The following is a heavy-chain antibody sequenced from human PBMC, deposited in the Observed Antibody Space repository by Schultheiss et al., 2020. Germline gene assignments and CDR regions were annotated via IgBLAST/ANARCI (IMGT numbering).Heavy chain of an antibody. D-gene: IGHD2-15*01. J-gene: IGHJ6*02. Sequence: ASVKVSCKASGYTFTSYGISWVRQAPGQGLEWMGWISAYNGNTNFAQKVQGRVTMTTDTSTSTAYMEVRSLRFDDTAVYYCARDVGPVAPTYGMDAWGQGTTGTVS. V-gene: IGHV1-18*01. CDR2: ISAYNGNT. CDR1: GYTFTSYG. CDR3: ARDVGPVAPTYGMDA.